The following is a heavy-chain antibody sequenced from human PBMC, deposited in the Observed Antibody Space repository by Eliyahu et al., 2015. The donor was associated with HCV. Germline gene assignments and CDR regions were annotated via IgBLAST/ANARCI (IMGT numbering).Heavy chain of an antibody. CDR1: GXTFSSYA. CDR3: ARGRDIVVVPAAAARGYYYGMDV. Sequence: QVQLVQSGAEVKKPGSSVKVSCKASGXTFSSYAISWVRQAPGQGLEWMGGIIPIFGTANYAQKFQGRVTITADESTSTAYMELSSLRSEDTAVYYCARGRDIVVVPAAAARGYYYGMDVWGQGTTVTVSS. CDR2: IIPIFGTA. J-gene: IGHJ6*02. V-gene: IGHV1-69*01. D-gene: IGHD2-2*01.